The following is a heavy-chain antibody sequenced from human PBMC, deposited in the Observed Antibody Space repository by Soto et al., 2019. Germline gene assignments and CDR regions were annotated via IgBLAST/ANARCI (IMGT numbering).Heavy chain of an antibody. CDR2: ISGSDGKT. Sequence: VGSLRLSCAASGFSFGSYALSWVRQAPGKGLEWVSTISGSDGKTFYADAVKGRFSISRDTSQNTLYLQMNSLRADDTAIYYCARWSYLDYWGQGTRVTVSS. D-gene: IGHD3-3*01. J-gene: IGHJ4*02. CDR3: ARWSYLDY. CDR1: GFSFGSYA. V-gene: IGHV3-23*01.